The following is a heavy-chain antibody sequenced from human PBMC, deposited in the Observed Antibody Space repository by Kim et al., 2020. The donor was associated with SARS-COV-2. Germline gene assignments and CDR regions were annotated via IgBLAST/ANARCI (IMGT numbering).Heavy chain of an antibody. V-gene: IGHV1-18*01. CDR3: ARIPITMVRGVSYYYYGMDV. Sequence: ASVKVSCKASGYTFTSYGISWVRQAPGQGLEWMGWISAYNGNTNYAQKLQGRVTMTTDTSTSTAYMELRSLRSDDTAVYYCARIPITMVRGVSYYYYGMDVWGQGTTVTVSS. J-gene: IGHJ6*02. CDR1: GYTFTSYG. CDR2: ISAYNGNT. D-gene: IGHD3-10*01.